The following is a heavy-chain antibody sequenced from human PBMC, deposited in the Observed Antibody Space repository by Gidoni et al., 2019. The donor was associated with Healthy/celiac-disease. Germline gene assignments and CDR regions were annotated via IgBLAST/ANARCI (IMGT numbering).Heavy chain of an antibody. V-gene: IGHV3-30*18. CDR3: AKDRVAVAGRAFDY. J-gene: IGHJ4*02. Sequence: QVQLVESGGGVVQPGRSLRLSCAASGFTLSSYGMHWVRQAPGKGLEWVAVISYDGSNKYYADSVKGRFTISRDNSKNTLYLQMNSLRAEDTAVYYCAKDRVAVAGRAFDYWGQGTLVTVSS. D-gene: IGHD6-19*01. CDR1: GFTLSSYG. CDR2: ISYDGSNK.